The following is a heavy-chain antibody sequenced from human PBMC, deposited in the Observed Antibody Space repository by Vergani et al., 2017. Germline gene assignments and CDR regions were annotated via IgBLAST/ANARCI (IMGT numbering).Heavy chain of an antibody. CDR1: GGSISSGGYY. CDR2: IYYRGST. J-gene: IGHJ4*02. Sequence: QVQLQESGPGLVKPSQTLSLTCTVSGGSISSGGYYWSWIRQHPGKGLEWIGYIYYRGSTYYNPSRKSRLTISIDTSKNQFSLKLSSGTAADTAVYDCARGAPTGAGRIDCWGQGALLTVSS. D-gene: IGHD6-19*01. CDR3: ARGAPTGAGRIDC. V-gene: IGHV4-31*03.